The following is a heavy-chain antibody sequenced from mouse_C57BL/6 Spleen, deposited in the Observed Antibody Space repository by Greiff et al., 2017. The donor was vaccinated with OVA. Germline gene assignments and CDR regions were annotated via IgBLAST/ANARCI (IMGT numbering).Heavy chain of an antibody. Sequence: EVKLMESGEGLVKPGGSLKLSCAASGFTFSSYAMSWVRQTPEKRLEWVAYISSGGDYIYYADTVKGRFTISRDNARNTLYLQMSSLKSEDTAMYYCTRGYDYDRGYFDYWGQGTTLTVSS. CDR2: ISSGGDYI. CDR3: TRGYDYDRGYFDY. V-gene: IGHV5-9-1*02. D-gene: IGHD2-4*01. J-gene: IGHJ2*01. CDR1: GFTFSSYA.